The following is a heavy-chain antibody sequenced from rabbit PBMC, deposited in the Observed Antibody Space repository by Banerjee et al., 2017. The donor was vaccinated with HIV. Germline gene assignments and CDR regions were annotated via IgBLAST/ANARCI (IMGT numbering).Heavy chain of an antibody. CDR3: ARDTASSFSSYGMDL. CDR2: IDAGSSGFT. Sequence: QSLEESGGDLVKPGASLTLTCTASGFSFSSNYYMCWVRQAPGKGLEWIACIDAGSSGFTYFASWAKGRFTISKTSSTTVTLQMTSLTAADTATYFCARDTASSFSSYGMDLRGPGTLVTVS. J-gene: IGHJ6*01. CDR1: GFSFSSNYY. D-gene: IGHD8-1*01. V-gene: IGHV1S40*01.